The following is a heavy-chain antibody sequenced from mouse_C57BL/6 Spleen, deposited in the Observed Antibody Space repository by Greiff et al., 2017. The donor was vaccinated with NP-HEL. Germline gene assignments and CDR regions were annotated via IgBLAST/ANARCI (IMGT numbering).Heavy chain of an antibody. V-gene: IGHV2-9-1*01. CDR1: GFSLTSYA. D-gene: IGHD1-1*01. J-gene: IGHJ4*01. Sequence: VQLQQSGPGLVAPSQSLSITCTVSGFSLTSYAISWVRQPPGKGLEWLGVIWTGGGTNYNSALKSRLSISKDNSKSQVFLKMNSLQTDDTARYYCARNNYGSTPLYAMDYWGQGTSVTVSS. CDR2: IWTGGGT. CDR3: ARNNYGSTPLYAMDY.